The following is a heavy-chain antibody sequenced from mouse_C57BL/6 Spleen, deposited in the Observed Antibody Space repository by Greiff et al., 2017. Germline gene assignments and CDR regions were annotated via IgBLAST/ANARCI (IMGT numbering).Heavy chain of an antibody. V-gene: IGHV1-82*01. J-gene: IGHJ2*01. CDR3: ARNYYGIYYFDY. CDR2: IYSGDGDT. CDR1: GYAFSSSW. Sequence: QVQLQQSGPELVKPGASVKISCKASGYAFSSSWMNWVKQRPGKGLEWIGRIYSGDGDTNYNGKFKGKATLTADKSTSTAYMHISSLTSEDSAVYFWARNYYGIYYFDYWGQGTTLTVSS. D-gene: IGHD1-1*01.